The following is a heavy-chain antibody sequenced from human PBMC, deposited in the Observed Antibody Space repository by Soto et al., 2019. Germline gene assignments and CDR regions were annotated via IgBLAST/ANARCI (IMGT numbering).Heavy chain of an antibody. J-gene: IGHJ4*02. V-gene: IGHV4-39*01. CDR2: IYYSGST. D-gene: IGHD4-17*01. CDR3: ASHVDSGDYHTDY. CDR1: GGSVSSSSYY. Sequence: SETLSLTCTVSGGSVSSSSYYWGWIRQPPGKGLEWIGSIYYSGSTYYNPSLKSRVTVSGDTSKSQFSLRLSSVTAADTAVYYGASHVDSGDYHTDYWGQGTRVTVSS.